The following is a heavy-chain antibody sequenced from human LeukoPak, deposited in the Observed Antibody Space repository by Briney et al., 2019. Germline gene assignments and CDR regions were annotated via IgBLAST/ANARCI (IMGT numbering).Heavy chain of an antibody. Sequence: GGSLRLSCAASGFTFDDYGMGWVRQAPGKGREWVSGINWNGGSTGYADSVKGRFTISRGNAKNSLYLQMNSLRAEDTALYYCARDKAHRYYYDSSGYYYDAFDIWGQGTMVTVSS. CDR2: INWNGGST. J-gene: IGHJ3*02. CDR1: GFTFDDYG. D-gene: IGHD3-22*01. V-gene: IGHV3-20*04. CDR3: ARDKAHRYYYDSSGYYYDAFDI.